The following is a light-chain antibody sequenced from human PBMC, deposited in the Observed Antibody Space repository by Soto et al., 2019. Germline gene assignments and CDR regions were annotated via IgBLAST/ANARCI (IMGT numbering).Light chain of an antibody. CDR1: SSDVGGYNY. CDR2: EVN. V-gene: IGLV2-8*01. CDR3: SSSAGSSNV. Sequence: QSVLTQPPSASGSPGQSVAISCTGTSSDVGGYNYVSWYQQHPGKAPKLMIYEVNQRPSGVPDRFSGSKSGNTASLTVSGLQADDEADYYCSSSAGSSNVFGTGTKLTVL. J-gene: IGLJ1*01.